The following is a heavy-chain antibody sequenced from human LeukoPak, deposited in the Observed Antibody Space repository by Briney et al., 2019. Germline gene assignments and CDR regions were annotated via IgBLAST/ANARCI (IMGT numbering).Heavy chain of an antibody. Sequence: PGGSLRLSCAASGFTFSSYAMSWVRQAPGKGLEWVSSITSSGAATYYADSVKGRFTISRDNSDNTLYLQMNSLRAEDTAVYYCAKDRPNYYGSNGHYYKLNGDCWGQGTLFTVSS. CDR2: ITSSGAAT. CDR1: GFTFSSYA. V-gene: IGHV3-23*01. J-gene: IGHJ4*02. D-gene: IGHD3-22*01. CDR3: AKDRPNYYGSNGHYYKLNGDC.